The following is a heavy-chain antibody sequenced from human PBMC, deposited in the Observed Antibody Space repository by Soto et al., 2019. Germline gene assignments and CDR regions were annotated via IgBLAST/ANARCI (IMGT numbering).Heavy chain of an antibody. CDR3: TQWDGYADV. V-gene: IGHV3-33*05. D-gene: IGHD1-26*01. Sequence: QVRLEESGGGVVQPGRSLRLSCASSGFTFGVYNMQWVRQAPGKGLECVSVISYDGGNEYYADSVKGRFTISRDNSKNTLYLQMDSLRDDDTVIYFCTQWDGYADVWGQGTTVIVSS. CDR1: GFTFGVYN. CDR2: ISYDGGNE. J-gene: IGHJ6*02.